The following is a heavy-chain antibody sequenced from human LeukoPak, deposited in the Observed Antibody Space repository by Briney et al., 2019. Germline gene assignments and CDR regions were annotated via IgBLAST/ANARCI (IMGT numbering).Heavy chain of an antibody. D-gene: IGHD6-19*01. CDR1: GFTFSSYS. CDR2: ISSSSSYI. V-gene: IGHV3-21*01. CDR3: ARASGYTSGWYDDAFDI. Sequence: PGGSLRLSCAASGFTFSSYSMNWVRQVPGKGLEWVSSISSSSSYIYYADSVKGRFTISRDNAKNSLYLQMNSLRAEDTAVYYCARASGYTSGWYDDAFDIWGQGTMVTVSS. J-gene: IGHJ3*02.